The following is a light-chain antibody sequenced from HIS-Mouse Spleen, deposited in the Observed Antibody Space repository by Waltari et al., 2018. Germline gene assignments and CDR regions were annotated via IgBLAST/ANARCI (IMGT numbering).Light chain of an antibody. Sequence: QSALTQPASVSGSPGQSITISCTGTSSDVGSYNLVSWYQQHPDKAPKRMIYEGSKRPSGVSNRFSGSKSGNTASLTISGLQAEDEADYYCCSYAGSSTFVVVFGGGTKLTVL. V-gene: IGLV2-23*03. J-gene: IGLJ2*01. CDR2: EGS. CDR3: CSYAGSSTFVVV. CDR1: SSDVGSYNL.